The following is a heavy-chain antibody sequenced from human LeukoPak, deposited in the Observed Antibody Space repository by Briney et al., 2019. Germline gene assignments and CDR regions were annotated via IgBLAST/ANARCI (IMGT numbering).Heavy chain of an antibody. J-gene: IGHJ4*02. CDR3: ARDFGALMPAYCGGDCYYQAIDY. D-gene: IGHD2-21*01. V-gene: IGHV3-48*02. CDR1: GFTFSSYS. Sequence: GGSLRLSCAASGFTFSSYSMNWVRQAPGKGLEWVSYISSSSTIYYADSVKGRFTISRDNAKNSLYLQMNSLRDEDTAVYYCARDFGALMPAYCGGDCYYQAIDYWGQGTLVTVSS. CDR2: ISSSSTI.